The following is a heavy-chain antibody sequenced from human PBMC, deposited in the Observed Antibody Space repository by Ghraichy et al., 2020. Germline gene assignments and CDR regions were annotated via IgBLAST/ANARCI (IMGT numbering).Heavy chain of an antibody. J-gene: IGHJ2*01. CDR3: ARRFDL. V-gene: IGHV3-48*01. CDR2: ISGSSSTI. CDR1: GFTFSNYD. Sequence: GGSLRLSCAASGFTFSNYDMNWVRQAPGKGLEWVSQISGSSSTIYYADSVKGRFTISSDNAKNSLYLQMNSLRAEDTAVYYCARRFDLWGRGTLVTVSS.